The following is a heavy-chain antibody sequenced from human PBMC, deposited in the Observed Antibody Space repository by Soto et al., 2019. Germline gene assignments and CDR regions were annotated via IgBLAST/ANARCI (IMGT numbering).Heavy chain of an antibody. CDR1: GFTFSDYY. CDR2: ISSSGSTI. D-gene: IGHD4-4*01. Sequence: GGSLRLSCAASGFTFSDYYMSWIRQAPGKGLEWVSYISSSGSTIYYADSVKGRFTISRDNAKNSLYLQMNSLRAEDTAVYYCARRVQYPLYYYYYYMDVWGKGTTVTVSS. V-gene: IGHV3-11*01. J-gene: IGHJ6*03. CDR3: ARRVQYPLYYYYYYMDV.